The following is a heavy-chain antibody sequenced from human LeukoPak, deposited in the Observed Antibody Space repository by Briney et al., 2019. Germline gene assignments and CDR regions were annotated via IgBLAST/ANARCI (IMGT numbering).Heavy chain of an antibody. CDR3: ARGGDAFDI. V-gene: IGHV3-48*01. CDR1: GFTFSSYS. Sequence: GGSLRLSCAASGFTFSSYSMNWVRQAPGKGLEWVSYISSSSSTIYQADSVKGRFTISRDNAKNSLYLQMNSLRAEDTAVYYCARGGDAFDIWGQGTMVTVSS. CDR2: ISSSSSTI. J-gene: IGHJ3*02.